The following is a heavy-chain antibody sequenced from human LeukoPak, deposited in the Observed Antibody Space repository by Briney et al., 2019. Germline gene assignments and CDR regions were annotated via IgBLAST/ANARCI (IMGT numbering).Heavy chain of an antibody. Sequence: PSETLSLTCAVYGGSLSGYYWSWIRQPPGKGLEWIGEINHSGSTNYNPSLKSRVTISVDTSKNQFSLKLSSVTAADTAVYYCARVRGRAAAEGWFDPWGQGTLVTVSS. D-gene: IGHD6-13*01. V-gene: IGHV4-34*01. CDR3: ARVRGRAAAEGWFDP. J-gene: IGHJ5*02. CDR1: GGSLSGYY. CDR2: INHSGST.